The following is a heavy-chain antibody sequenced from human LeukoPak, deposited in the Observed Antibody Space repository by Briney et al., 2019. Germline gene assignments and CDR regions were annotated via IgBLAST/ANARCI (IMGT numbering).Heavy chain of an antibody. CDR3: ARLGRNGIAVAES. J-gene: IGHJ4*02. D-gene: IGHD6-19*01. V-gene: IGHV3-7*01. CDR1: GFTFSSYW. Sequence: GGSLRLSCAASGFTFSSYWMSWVRQTPGKGLEWVASIKQDGSEKYYVDSVEGRFTISRDNAENSLYLQMNSLRAEDTAVYFCARLGRNGIAVAESWGQGTLVTVSS. CDR2: IKQDGSEK.